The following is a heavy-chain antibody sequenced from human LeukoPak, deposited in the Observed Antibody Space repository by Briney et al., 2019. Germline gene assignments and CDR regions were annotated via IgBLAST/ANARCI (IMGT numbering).Heavy chain of an antibody. D-gene: IGHD3-22*01. J-gene: IGHJ4*02. Sequence: SETPSLTCTVSGGSISSGSYYWSWIRQPAGKGLEWIGRIYTSGSTNYNPSLKSRVTISGDTSKNQFSLRLSSVTAADTAVYYCARASYSYDINGWVPFDYWGQGTLVTVSS. CDR2: IYTSGST. CDR3: ARASYSYDINGWVPFDY. V-gene: IGHV4-61*02. CDR1: GGSISSGSYY.